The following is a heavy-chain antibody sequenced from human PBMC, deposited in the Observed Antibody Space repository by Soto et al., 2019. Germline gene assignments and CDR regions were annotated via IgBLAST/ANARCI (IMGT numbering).Heavy chain of an antibody. CDR2: IYYSGST. J-gene: IGHJ6*02. Sequence: SETLSLTCTVSGGSISSSSYYWGWIRQPPGKGLEWIGSIYYSGSTYYNPSLKSRVTISVDTSKNQFSLKLSSVTAADTAVYYCAIYSSSWLGKDYYYGMDVWGQGTTVT. CDR1: GGSISSSSYY. D-gene: IGHD6-13*01. CDR3: AIYSSSWLGKDYYYGMDV. V-gene: IGHV4-39*01.